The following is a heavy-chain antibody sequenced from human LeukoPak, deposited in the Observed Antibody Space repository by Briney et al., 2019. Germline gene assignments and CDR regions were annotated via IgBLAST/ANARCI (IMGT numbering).Heavy chain of an antibody. J-gene: IGHJ6*02. D-gene: IGHD2-15*01. CDR1: GYTFNSYN. V-gene: IGHV1-18*01. CDR2: ISAYNGNT. Sequence: GASVKVSCKASGYTFNSYNINWVRQAPGQGLEWMGWISAYNGNTKYADNFQGRVTMTTDTSTSTGYMELRSLRSDDTALYYCARSLYCSDGNCRGDVWGQGTTVAVSS. CDR3: ARSLYCSDGNCRGDV.